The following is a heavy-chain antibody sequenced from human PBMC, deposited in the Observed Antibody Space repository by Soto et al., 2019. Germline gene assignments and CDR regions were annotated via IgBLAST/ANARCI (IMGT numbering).Heavy chain of an antibody. CDR3: VKTGRFGQLVPSDY. CDR2: ISSNGDDT. CDR1: GFTFSSYV. Sequence: SGFTFSSYVMFWVRQAPGKGLQYVSLISSNGDDTHYADSVKGRFTISRDNSKSTLFLQMTSLRTEDTAVYYCVKTGRFGQLVPSDYWGQGTLVTVSS. V-gene: IGHV3-64D*06. D-gene: IGHD6-6*01. J-gene: IGHJ4*02.